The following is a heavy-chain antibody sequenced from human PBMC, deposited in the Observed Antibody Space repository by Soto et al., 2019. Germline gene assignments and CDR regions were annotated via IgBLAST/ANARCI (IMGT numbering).Heavy chain of an antibody. J-gene: IGHJ5*02. CDR2: IYYSGST. Sequence: SETLSLTCTVSGGSISSDDYYWSWIRQPPGKGLEWIGYIYYSGSTYYNPSLKSRVTISVDTSKNQFSLKLSSVTAADTAVYYCARALWFGEFNWFEPWGQGTLVTVSS. CDR1: GGSISSDDYY. V-gene: IGHV4-30-4*01. D-gene: IGHD3-10*01. CDR3: ARALWFGEFNWFEP.